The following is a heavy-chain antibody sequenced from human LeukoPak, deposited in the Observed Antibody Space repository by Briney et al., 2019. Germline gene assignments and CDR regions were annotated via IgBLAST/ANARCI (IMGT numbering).Heavy chain of an antibody. D-gene: IGHD3-9*01. J-gene: IGHJ4*02. V-gene: IGHV4-61*02. Sequence: SETLSLTCTVSGGSISSGSYYWSWIRKPAGKGLEWVGRIYTSGSTNYNPSLKSRVTISVDTSKNQFSLNLSSVTAADTAVYYCARGRYYDYWGQGTLVTVSS. CDR2: IYTSGST. CDR3: ARGRYYDY. CDR1: GGSISSGSYY.